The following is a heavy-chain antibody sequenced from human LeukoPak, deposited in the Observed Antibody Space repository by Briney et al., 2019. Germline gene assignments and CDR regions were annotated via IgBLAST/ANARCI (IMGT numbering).Heavy chain of an antibody. CDR1: GGSISSYY. Sequence: SETLSLTCTVSGGSISSYYWSWIRQPPGKGLEWIGYIYYSGSTNYNPSLKSRVTISVDTSKNQFSLKLSSVTAADTAVYYCARGSGSYHYYYYMDVWGKGTTVTISS. CDR3: ARGSGSYHYYYYMDV. CDR2: IYYSGST. V-gene: IGHV4-59*12. J-gene: IGHJ6*03. D-gene: IGHD3-10*01.